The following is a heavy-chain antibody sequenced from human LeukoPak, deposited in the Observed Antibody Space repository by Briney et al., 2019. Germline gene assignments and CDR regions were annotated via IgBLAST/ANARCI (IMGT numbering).Heavy chain of an antibody. D-gene: IGHD3-22*01. CDR2: INPNSGGT. CDR3: AGSYYDSSGYLH. CDR1: GYTFTGYY. J-gene: IGHJ4*02. Sequence: ASVKVSCKASGYTFTGYYMHWVRQAPGQGLEWMGRINPNSGGTNYEQKFQGRVTMTRDTSISTAYMELSRLRSDDTAVYYCAGSYYDSSGYLHWGQGTLVTVSS. V-gene: IGHV1-2*06.